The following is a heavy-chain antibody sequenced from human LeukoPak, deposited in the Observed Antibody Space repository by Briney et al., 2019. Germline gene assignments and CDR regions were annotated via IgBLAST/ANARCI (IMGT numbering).Heavy chain of an antibody. CDR2: INPNSGGT. V-gene: IGHV1-2*06. Sequence: ASVKVSCKASGGTFSSYAISWVRQAPGQGLEWMGRINPNSGGTNYAQKFQGRVTMTRDTSINTAYMELSRLRSDDTAVYYCATTMTYLDYWGQGTLVTVSS. J-gene: IGHJ4*02. D-gene: IGHD4-17*01. CDR1: GGTFSSYA. CDR3: ATTMTYLDY.